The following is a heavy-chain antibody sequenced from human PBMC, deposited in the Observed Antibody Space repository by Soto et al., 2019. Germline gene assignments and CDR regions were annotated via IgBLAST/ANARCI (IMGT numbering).Heavy chain of an antibody. D-gene: IGHD6-19*01. CDR1: GGSISSYY. CDR3: ARDWYSSGWYWFDP. CDR2: IYTSGST. V-gene: IGHV4-4*07. J-gene: IGHJ5*02. Sequence: LSLTCTVSGGSISSYYWSWIRQPAGKGLEWIGRIYTSGSTNYNPSLKSRVTMSVDTSKNQFSLKLSSVTAADTAVYYCARDWYSSGWYWFDPWGQGTLVTVSS.